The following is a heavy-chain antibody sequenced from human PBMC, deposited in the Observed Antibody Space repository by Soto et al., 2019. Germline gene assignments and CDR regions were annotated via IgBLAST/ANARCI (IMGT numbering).Heavy chain of an antibody. CDR1: GFTFSSYE. CDR2: ISSSGNTI. Sequence: GGSLRLPCAASGFTFSSYEGNWVRQAPGKGLEWVSYISSSGNTIYYADSVKGRFTISRDNAKNSLYLQMNSLRAEDTAVYYCAREDSIAARPFDYWGQGTLVTVSS. J-gene: IGHJ4*02. V-gene: IGHV3-48*03. CDR3: AREDSIAARPFDY. D-gene: IGHD6-6*01.